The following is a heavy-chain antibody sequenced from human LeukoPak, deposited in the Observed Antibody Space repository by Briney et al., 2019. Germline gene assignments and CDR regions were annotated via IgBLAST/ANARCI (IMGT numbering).Heavy chain of an antibody. D-gene: IGHD6-19*01. J-gene: IGHJ4*02. CDR2: IKKDGSEE. CDR1: GFTFSFYW. V-gene: IGHV3-7*01. CDR3: ARFYDTGWYGHFDY. Sequence: GGSLRLSCAASGFTFSFYWMSWVRQAPGKGLEWVANIKKDGSEEYYVDSVKGRFTITRDNAQNSLYLLMNSLRAEDTAVYYCARFYDTGWYGHFDYWGQGALVAVSS.